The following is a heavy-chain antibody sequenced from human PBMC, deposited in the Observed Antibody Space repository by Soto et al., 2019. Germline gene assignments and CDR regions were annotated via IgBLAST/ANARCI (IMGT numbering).Heavy chain of an antibody. D-gene: IGHD5-12*01. CDR3: ARVRYSAYGGYYFDY. Sequence: PGGSLRLSCAASGFIFSSYSMNWVRQAPGKGLEWFSYISGSGSAIYYADSVKGRFTISRDNAKNSLYLQMNSLRAEDTAVYYCARVRYSAYGGYYFDYWGQGTLVTVSS. V-gene: IGHV3-48*04. CDR2: ISGSGSAI. J-gene: IGHJ4*02. CDR1: GFIFSSYS.